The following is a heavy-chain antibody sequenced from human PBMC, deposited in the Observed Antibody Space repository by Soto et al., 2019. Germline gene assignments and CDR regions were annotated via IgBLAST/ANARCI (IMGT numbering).Heavy chain of an antibody. CDR3: ARGIVVVVAATPWFDP. J-gene: IGHJ5*02. V-gene: IGHV4-39*07. D-gene: IGHD2-15*01. CDR2: IYYSGST. CDR1: GGSISSSSYY. Sequence: PSETLSLTCTVSGGSISSSSYYWGWIRQPPGKGLEWIGSIYYSGSTYYNPSLKSRVTISVDRSKNQFSLKLSSVTAADTAVYYCARGIVVVVAATPWFDPWGQGTLVT.